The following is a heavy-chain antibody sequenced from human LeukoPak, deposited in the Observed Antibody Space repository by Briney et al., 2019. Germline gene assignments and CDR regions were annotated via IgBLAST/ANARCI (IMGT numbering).Heavy chain of an antibody. D-gene: IGHD5-12*01. J-gene: IGHJ4*02. CDR1: VYTFTGYY. Sequence: ASVTVSRKSSVYTFTGYYMHWVRQAPGQGLEWMGWINPNSGGTNYAQKFQGRVTMTRETSISTAYMELSRLRSDDTAVYYCARTSGGGYDIDYWGQGTLVTVSS. CDR2: INPNSGGT. V-gene: IGHV1-2*02. CDR3: ARTSGGGYDIDY.